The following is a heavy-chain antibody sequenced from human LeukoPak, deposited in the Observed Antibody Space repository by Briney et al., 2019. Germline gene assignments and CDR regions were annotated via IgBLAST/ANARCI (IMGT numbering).Heavy chain of an antibody. D-gene: IGHD3-22*01. CDR2: IYHSGST. V-gene: IGHV4-30-4*01. CDR1: GGSISSGDYY. Sequence: SETLSLTCTVSGGSISSGDYYWSWIRQPPGKGLEWIGYIYHSGSTYFNPSLKSRVTISVDTSKNQFPLKLSSVTAADTAVYYCARGPDSSGSYYFDFWGQGTLATVSS. CDR3: ARGPDSSGSYYFDF. J-gene: IGHJ4*02.